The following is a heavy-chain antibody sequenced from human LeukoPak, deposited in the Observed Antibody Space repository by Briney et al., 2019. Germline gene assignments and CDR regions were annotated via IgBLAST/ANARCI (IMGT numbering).Heavy chain of an antibody. CDR2: IIPIFGTA. D-gene: IGHD4-17*01. CDR3: ARDWNDYGDYVLGY. J-gene: IGHJ4*02. Sequence: ASVKVSCKASGGTFSSYAISWVRQAPGQGLEWMGGIIPIFGTANHAQKFQGRVTITTDESTSTAYMELSSLRSEDTAVYYCARDWNDYGDYVLGYWGQGTLVTVSS. CDR1: GGTFSSYA. V-gene: IGHV1-69*05.